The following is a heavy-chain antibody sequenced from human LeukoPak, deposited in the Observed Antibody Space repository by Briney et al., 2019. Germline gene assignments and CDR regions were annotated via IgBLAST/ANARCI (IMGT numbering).Heavy chain of an antibody. CDR2: ISSDGTST. CDR3: ARVHYGDYVDY. Sequence: GGSLRLSCAPSGFTFSSYWMHWVRQAPGKGLVWVSRISSDGTSTSYADSVKGRFTISRDNAKITLYLQMNSLRAEDTAVYYCARVHYGDYVDYWGQGTLVTVSS. D-gene: IGHD4-17*01. J-gene: IGHJ4*02. V-gene: IGHV3-74*01. CDR1: GFTFSSYW.